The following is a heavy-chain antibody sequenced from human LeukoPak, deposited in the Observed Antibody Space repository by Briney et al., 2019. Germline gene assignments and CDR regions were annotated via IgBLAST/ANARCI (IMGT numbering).Heavy chain of an antibody. J-gene: IGHJ6*03. CDR2: IYTSGST. CDR1: GGSISSYY. Sequence: SETLSLTCSVSGGSISSYYWSWIRQPPGKGLEWIGYIYTSGSTNYNPSLKSRVTISVDTPKNQFSLKLSSVTAADTAVYYCARASYSGYDLYYYYMDVWGKGTTVTVSS. D-gene: IGHD5-12*01. CDR3: ARASYSGYDLYYYYMDV. V-gene: IGHV4-4*09.